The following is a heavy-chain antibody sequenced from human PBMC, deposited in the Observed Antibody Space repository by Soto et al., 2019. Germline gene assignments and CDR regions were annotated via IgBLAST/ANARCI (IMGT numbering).Heavy chain of an antibody. V-gene: IGHV4-34*01. CDR3: ARYRPNWSGYYPFYYYGMDV. CDR1: GGSFSGYY. Sequence: PSETLSLTCAVYGGSFSGYYWSWIRQPPGKGLEWIGEINHSGSTNYNPSLKSRVTISVDMSKNQFSLKLSSVTAADTAVYYCARYRPNWSGYYPFYYYGMDVWGQGTTVTVSS. J-gene: IGHJ6*02. CDR2: INHSGST. D-gene: IGHD3-3*01.